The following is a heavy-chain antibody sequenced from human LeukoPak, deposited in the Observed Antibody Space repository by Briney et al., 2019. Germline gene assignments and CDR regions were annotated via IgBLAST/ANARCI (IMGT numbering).Heavy chain of an antibody. V-gene: IGHV1-69*13. Sequence: GASVKVSCKASGGTFSSCAISWVRQAPGQGLEWMGGIIPIFGTANYAQKFQGRVTITADESTSTAYMELSSLRSEDTAVYYCARESVVVVAAMGASMDVWGQGTTVTVSS. D-gene: IGHD2-15*01. J-gene: IGHJ6*02. CDR1: GGTFSSCA. CDR2: IIPIFGTA. CDR3: ARESVVVVAAMGASMDV.